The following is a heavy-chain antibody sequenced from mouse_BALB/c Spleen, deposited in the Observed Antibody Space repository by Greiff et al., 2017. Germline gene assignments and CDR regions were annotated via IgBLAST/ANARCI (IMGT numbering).Heavy chain of an antibody. D-gene: IGHD1-1*01. J-gene: IGHJ3*01. V-gene: IGHV2-6-7*01. CDR3: ARDFPYYYGWFAY. CDR2: IWGDGST. Sequence: QVQLKESGPGLVAPSQSLSITCTVSGFSLTGYGVNWVRQPPGKGLEWLGMIWGDGSTDYNSALKSRLSISKDNSKSQVFLKMNSLQTDDTARYYCARDFPYYYGWFAYWGQGTLVTVSA. CDR1: GFSLTGYG.